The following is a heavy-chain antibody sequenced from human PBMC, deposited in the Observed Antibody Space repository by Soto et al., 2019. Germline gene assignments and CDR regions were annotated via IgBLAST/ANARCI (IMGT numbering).Heavy chain of an antibody. CDR1: GFSLSNARMG. Sequence: ESGPTLVNPTETLTLTCTVSGFSLSNARMGVSWIRQPPGKALEWLAHIFSNDEKSYSTSLKSRLTISKDTSKSQVVLTMTNMDPVDTATYYCARIGVVPAVNYYYYYYMDVWGKGTTVTVSS. J-gene: IGHJ6*03. CDR2: IFSNDEK. CDR3: ARIGVVPAVNYYYYYYMDV. D-gene: IGHD2-2*01. V-gene: IGHV2-26*01.